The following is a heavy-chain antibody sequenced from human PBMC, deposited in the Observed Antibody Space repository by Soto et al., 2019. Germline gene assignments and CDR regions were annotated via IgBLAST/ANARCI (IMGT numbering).Heavy chain of an antibody. CDR1: GYTFTSYA. J-gene: IGHJ4*02. D-gene: IGHD2-15*01. CDR2: IIANGGT. V-gene: IGHV3-23*01. CDR3: AKDYTVAADPSSVILFDY. Sequence: ASVKVSCKASGYTFTSYAMSWVRQAPGKGLEWVSIIIANGGTFYADSVKGRFTISRDNSKNTVYLQMSSLRVEDTAIYYCAKDYTVAADPSSVILFDYWGQGALVTVSS.